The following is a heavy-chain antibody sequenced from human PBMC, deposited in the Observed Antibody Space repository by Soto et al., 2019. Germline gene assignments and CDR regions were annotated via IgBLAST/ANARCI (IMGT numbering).Heavy chain of an antibody. D-gene: IGHD3-3*01. V-gene: IGHV3-30*18. CDR2: VAYDGSNE. Sequence: QVQLVESGGGVVQPGRSLRLSCAASGFTFRFYAMHWVRQAPGKGLEWVATVAYDGSNEYYADSAKGRFTTSRDNSNNTLYLQMGSLRVDDTAIFYCAKGSASDGDSEHFPHWGQGTLVTVSS. J-gene: IGHJ1*01. CDR1: GFTFRFYA. CDR3: AKGSASDGDSEHFPH.